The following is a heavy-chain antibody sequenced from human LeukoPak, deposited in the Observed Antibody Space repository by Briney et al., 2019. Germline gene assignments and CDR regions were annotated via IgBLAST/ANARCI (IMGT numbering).Heavy chain of an antibody. CDR1: GFTFSNYA. J-gene: IGHJ4*02. CDR3: AKGPPAPYYYDSSGYYGDDYFDY. D-gene: IGHD3-22*01. CDR2: ITGNGDNT. Sequence: GGSLRLSCAASGFTFSNYAMSWARQAPGKGLEWVSTITGNGDNTYYADSVKGRFTISRDNSKNTLYLQMSSLRADDTAVYYCAKGPPAPYYYDSSGYYGDDYFDYWGQGTLVTVSS. V-gene: IGHV3-23*01.